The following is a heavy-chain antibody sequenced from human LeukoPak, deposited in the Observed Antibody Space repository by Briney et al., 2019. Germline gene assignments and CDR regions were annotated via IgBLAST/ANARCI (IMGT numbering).Heavy chain of an antibody. J-gene: IGHJ3*02. CDR3: AREGIAAAGSPENAFDI. CDR1: GGSFSGYY. D-gene: IGHD6-13*01. V-gene: IGHV4-34*01. Sequence: SETLSLTRAVYGGSFSGYYWSWIRQPPGKGLEWIGEINHSGSTNYNPSLKSRVTISVDTSKNQFSLKLSSVTAADTAMYYCAREGIAAAGSPENAFDIWGQGTMVTVSS. CDR2: INHSGST.